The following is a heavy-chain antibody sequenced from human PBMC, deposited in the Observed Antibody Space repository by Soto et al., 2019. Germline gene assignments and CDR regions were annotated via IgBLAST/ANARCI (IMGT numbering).Heavy chain of an antibody. CDR2: IYYSGST. D-gene: IGHD3-22*01. J-gene: IGHJ6*02. CDR1: GGSISSGGYY. Sequence: SETLSLTCTVSGGSISSGGYYWSWIRQHPGKGLEWIGYIYYSGSTYYNPSLKSRVTISVDTSKNQFSLKLSSVAAADTAVYYCARDLWEYDSSGSYYYYGMDVWGQGTTVTVSS. V-gene: IGHV4-31*03. CDR3: ARDLWEYDSSGSYYYYGMDV.